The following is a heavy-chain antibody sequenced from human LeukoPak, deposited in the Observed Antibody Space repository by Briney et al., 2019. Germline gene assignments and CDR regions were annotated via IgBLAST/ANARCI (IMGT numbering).Heavy chain of an antibody. J-gene: IGHJ5*02. CDR2: IIPIFGTA. D-gene: IGHD1/OR15-1a*01. V-gene: IGHV1-69*13. CDR1: VGTLSSYA. Sequence: ASVKGSCKASVGTLSSYAIRWVRQAPGQGLEWMGGIIPIFGTARYAQKDQGRVTITPDESTSTAYMELSSLRSEDTAVYYCARAWWEQYNGFDPWGQGTLVTVSS. CDR3: ARAWWEQYNGFDP.